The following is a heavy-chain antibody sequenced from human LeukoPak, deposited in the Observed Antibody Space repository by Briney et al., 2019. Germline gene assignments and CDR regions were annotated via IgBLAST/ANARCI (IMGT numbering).Heavy chain of an antibody. CDR1: GGSISSGDYY. J-gene: IGHJ2*01. V-gene: IGHV4-30-4*01. Sequence: SQTLSLTCTVSGGSISSGDYYWSWSRQPPGEGLEWIGDIYYSGTTYYNPSLKSRVTISVDTSKNQFSLKLSSVTAADTAVYYCARDSELVATIPVWYFDLWGRGPLVTVS. D-gene: IGHD5-12*01. CDR3: ARDSELVATIPVWYFDL. CDR2: IYYSGTT.